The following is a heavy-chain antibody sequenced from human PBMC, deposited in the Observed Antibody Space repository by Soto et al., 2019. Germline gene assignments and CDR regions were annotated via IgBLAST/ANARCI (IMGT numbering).Heavy chain of an antibody. CDR1: GFTFSSYA. CDR2: ISYDGSNK. V-gene: IGHV3-30-3*01. Sequence: PGGSLSLSCAASGFTFSSYAMHWVRQAPGKGLEWVAVISYDGSNKYYADSVKGRFTISRDNSKNTLYLQMNSLRAEDTAVYYCARFSDGPPAWGQGILVTVSS. CDR3: ARFSDGPPA. J-gene: IGHJ5*02.